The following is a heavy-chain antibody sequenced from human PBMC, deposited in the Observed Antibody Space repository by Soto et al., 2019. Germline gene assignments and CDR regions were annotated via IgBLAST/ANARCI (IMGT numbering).Heavy chain of an antibody. CDR1: GYTFTSYD. D-gene: IGHD6-13*01. CDR3: ARRRAAAGRYYYYMDV. CDR2: MNPNSGNT. J-gene: IGHJ6*03. V-gene: IGHV1-8*01. Sequence: ASVKVSCKASGYTFTSYDINWVRQATGQGLEWMGWMNPNSGNTGYAQKFQGRVTMTRNTSISTAYMELSSLRSEDTAVYYCARRRAAAGRYYYYMDVWGKGTTVTVSS.